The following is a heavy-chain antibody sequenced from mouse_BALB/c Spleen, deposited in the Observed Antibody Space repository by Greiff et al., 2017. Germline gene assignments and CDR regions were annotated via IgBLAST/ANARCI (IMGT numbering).Heavy chain of an antibody. V-gene: IGHV1S81*02. CDR3: ARKYGNYDYYAMDY. Sequence: QVQLQQPGAELVKPGASVKLSCKASGYTFTSYWMHWVKQRPGQGLEWIGEINPSNGRTNYNEKFKSKATLTVDKSSSTAYMQLSSLTSEDSAVYYCARKYGNYDYYAMDYWGQGTSVTVSS. J-gene: IGHJ4*01. D-gene: IGHD2-10*02. CDR2: INPSNGRT. CDR1: GYTFTSYW.